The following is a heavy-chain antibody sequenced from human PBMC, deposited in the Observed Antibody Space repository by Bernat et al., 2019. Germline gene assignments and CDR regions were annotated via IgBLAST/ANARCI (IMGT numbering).Heavy chain of an antibody. Sequence: QVQLQESGPGLVKPSQTLSLTCTVSGGSISSGDYYWSWIRQPPGKGLEWIGYIYYSWSTYYNPSLKSRVTISVDTSKNQFSLKLSSVTAADTAVYYCATENVGSGSYYWFDPWGQGTLVTVSS. J-gene: IGHJ5*02. CDR3: ATENVGSGSYYWFDP. D-gene: IGHD3-10*01. CDR2: IYYSWST. V-gene: IGHV4-30-4*01. CDR1: GGSISSGDYY.